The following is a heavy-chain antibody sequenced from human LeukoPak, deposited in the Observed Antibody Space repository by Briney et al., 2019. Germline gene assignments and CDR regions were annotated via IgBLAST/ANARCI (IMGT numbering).Heavy chain of an antibody. D-gene: IGHD3-22*01. J-gene: IGHJ3*02. V-gene: IGHV3-48*01. CDR2: ITTSSSTI. CDR1: KFTFSSYN. CDR3: ARDSGYPRAHGFDI. Sequence: GGSLRLSCAASKFTFSSYNMNWVRQAPGKGLEWVSFITTSSSTIYYADSVKGRFTISRDNDKNSLYLQMNSLRAEDTAVYYCARDSGYPRAHGFDIWGQGTMVTVSS.